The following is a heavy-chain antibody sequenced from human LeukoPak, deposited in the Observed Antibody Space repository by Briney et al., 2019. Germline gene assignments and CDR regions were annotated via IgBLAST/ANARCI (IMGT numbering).Heavy chain of an antibody. V-gene: IGHV4-61*01. D-gene: IGHD3-22*01. CDR1: GGSISSSSYY. CDR2: IYYSRST. J-gene: IGHJ1*01. CDR3: ARDSGYYYDSSGYRWEYFQH. Sequence: SETLSLTCTVSGGSISSSSYYWGWIRQPPGKGLEWIGYIYYSRSTNYNPSLKSRVTISVDTSKNQFSLKLSSVTAADTAVYYCARDSGYYYDSSGYRWEYFQHWGQGTLVTVSS.